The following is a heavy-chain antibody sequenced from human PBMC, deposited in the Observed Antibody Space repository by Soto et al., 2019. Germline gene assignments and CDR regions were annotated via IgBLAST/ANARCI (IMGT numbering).Heavy chain of an antibody. Sequence: QVQLVESGGGVVQPGRSLRLSCAASGFTFSSYGMHWVRQAPGKGLEWVAVISYDGSNKYYADSVKGRFTISRDNSKNTLYLQMNSLRAEDTAVYYCAKGGGSGYDWGYFAYWGQGTLVTVSS. D-gene: IGHD5-12*01. J-gene: IGHJ4*02. V-gene: IGHV3-30*18. CDR3: AKGGGSGYDWGYFAY. CDR2: ISYDGSNK. CDR1: GFTFSSYG.